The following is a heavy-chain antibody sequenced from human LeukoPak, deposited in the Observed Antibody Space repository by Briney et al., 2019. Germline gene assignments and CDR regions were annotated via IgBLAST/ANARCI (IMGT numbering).Heavy chain of an antibody. CDR3: AKPRRQVVVAAFQH. Sequence: GGSLRLSCAASGFTFSSYSMNWVRQAPGKGLEWVSSISSSSSYIYYADSVKGRFTISRDNSKNTLYLQMNSLRAEDTAVYYCAKPRRQVVVAAFQHWGQGTLVTVSS. CDR1: GFTFSSYS. J-gene: IGHJ1*01. D-gene: IGHD2-15*01. V-gene: IGHV3-21*04. CDR2: ISSSSSYI.